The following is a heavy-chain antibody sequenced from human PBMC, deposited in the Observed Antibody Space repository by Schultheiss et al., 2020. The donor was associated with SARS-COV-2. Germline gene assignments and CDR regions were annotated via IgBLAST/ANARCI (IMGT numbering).Heavy chain of an antibody. Sequence: GGSLRLSCGASGFTFSSYAMHWVRQAPGKGLEWVAVISYDGSNKYYADSVKGRFTISRDNSKNTLYLQMNSLRAEDTAVYYCARDPPHYYYGMDVWGQGTTVTVSS. CDR2: ISYDGSNK. V-gene: IGHV3-30*07. CDR3: ARDPPHYYYGMDV. CDR1: GFTFSSYA. J-gene: IGHJ6*02.